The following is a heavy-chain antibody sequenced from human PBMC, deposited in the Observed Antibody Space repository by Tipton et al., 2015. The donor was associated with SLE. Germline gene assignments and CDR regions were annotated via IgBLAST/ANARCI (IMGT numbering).Heavy chain of an antibody. CDR1: GFTFSRSW. CDR3: ARHVGVAYYYAMDV. CDR2: INEYGSEK. D-gene: IGHD2-15*01. J-gene: IGHJ6*02. Sequence: GSLRLSCAASGFTFSRSWMNWVRLAPGKGLEWVANINEYGSEKHYVDSLKERVIISVDTSKNQFSLRLSSVTAADTAMYYCARHVGVAYYYAMDVWGQGTTVVISS. V-gene: IGHV3-7*03.